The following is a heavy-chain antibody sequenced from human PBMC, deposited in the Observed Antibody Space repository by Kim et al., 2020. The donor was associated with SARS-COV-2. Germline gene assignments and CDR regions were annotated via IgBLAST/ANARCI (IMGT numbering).Heavy chain of an antibody. D-gene: IGHD1-26*01. Sequence: SVKVSCKASGGTFSSYAISWVRQAPGQGLEWMGGIIPIFGTANYAQKFQGRVTITADESTSTAYMELSSLRSEDTAVYYCAREGLVGATTDYWGQGTLVTVSS. CDR3: AREGLVGATTDY. CDR2: IIPIFGTA. CDR1: GGTFSSYA. J-gene: IGHJ4*02. V-gene: IGHV1-69*13.